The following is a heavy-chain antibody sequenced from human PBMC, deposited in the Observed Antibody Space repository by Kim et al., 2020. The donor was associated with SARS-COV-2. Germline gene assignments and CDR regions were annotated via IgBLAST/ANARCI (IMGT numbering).Heavy chain of an antibody. D-gene: IGHD3-10*02. CDR1: GDSVSSNSVA. CDR3: VRGAHMLPFDF. Sequence: SQTLSLTCAISGDSVSSNSVAWNWIRQSPSRGLEWLGRTFFRSKWYSDYAISMRGRVIINADTSKNQFSLHLNSVTPDDTALYYCVRGAHMLPFDFWGQGTLVTVTS. J-gene: IGHJ4*02. V-gene: IGHV6-1*01. CDR2: TFFRSKWYS.